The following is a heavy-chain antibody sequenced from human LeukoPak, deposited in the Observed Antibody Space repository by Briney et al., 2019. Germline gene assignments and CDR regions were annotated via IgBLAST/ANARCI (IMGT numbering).Heavy chain of an antibody. CDR1: GYSFTPYW. V-gene: IGHV5-10-1*01. Sequence: GESLKISCKGSGYSFTPYWIAWVRQMPGKGLEWMGMIDPTDSYTNYSPSFQGHVTISTDKSISTAYLQWSSLKASDTAIYYCARRGRSSSNFDFWGQGTLVTVSS. CDR2: IDPTDSYT. J-gene: IGHJ4*02. CDR3: ARRGRSSSNFDF. D-gene: IGHD6-6*01.